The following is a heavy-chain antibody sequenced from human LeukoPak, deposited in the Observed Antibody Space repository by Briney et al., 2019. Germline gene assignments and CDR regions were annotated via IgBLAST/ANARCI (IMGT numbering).Heavy chain of an antibody. D-gene: IGHD4-17*01. Sequence: GGSLRLSCAASGFTFSSYGMHWVRQAPGKGLEWVAVIWYDGSNKYYADSVKGRFTISRDNSKNTLYLQTNSLRAEDTAVYYCARDYKPYGDYDVKYWGQGTLVTVSS. V-gene: IGHV3-33*01. J-gene: IGHJ4*02. CDR1: GFTFSSYG. CDR2: IWYDGSNK. CDR3: ARDYKPYGDYDVKY.